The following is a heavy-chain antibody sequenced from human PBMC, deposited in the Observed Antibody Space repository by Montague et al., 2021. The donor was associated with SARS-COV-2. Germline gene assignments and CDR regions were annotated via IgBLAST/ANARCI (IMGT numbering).Heavy chain of an antibody. V-gene: IGHV4-39*01. D-gene: IGHD3-22*01. J-gene: IGHJ4*02. Sequence: SETLSLTCTVSGGSISSSSYYWGWIRQPPGKGLEWIGSFYYSGSTYYNPSLKSRVTISVDTSKNQFSLKLSSVTAADTAVYYCARQVGTMIVVVIIKLRYYFDYWGQGTLVTVSS. CDR3: ARQVGTMIVVVIIKLRYYFDY. CDR1: GGSISSSSYY. CDR2: FYYSGST.